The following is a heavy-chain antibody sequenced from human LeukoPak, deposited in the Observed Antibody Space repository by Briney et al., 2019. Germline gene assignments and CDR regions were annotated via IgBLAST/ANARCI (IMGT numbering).Heavy chain of an antibody. CDR1: GYYFNGHY. Sequence: GASVKVSCKASGYYFNGHYMYWLRQAPGQGLEWMGWINTHSGATNYAQKFHGRVTLTRDTSITTAYVELGSLKSDDTAVYYCARVPTALAMVAATQGRNVWFDSWGQGTLVTVSS. CDR3: ARVPTALAMVAATQGRNVWFDS. J-gene: IGHJ5*01. CDR2: INTHSGAT. D-gene: IGHD2-15*01. V-gene: IGHV1-2*02.